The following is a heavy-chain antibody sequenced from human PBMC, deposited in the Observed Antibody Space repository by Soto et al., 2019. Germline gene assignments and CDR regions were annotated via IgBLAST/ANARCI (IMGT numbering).Heavy chain of an antibody. V-gene: IGHV3-30*18. CDR3: AKVLGIVGVSPYFDY. D-gene: IGHD1-26*01. Sequence: SLRLSCAASGFTFSSYGMHWVRQAPGKGLEWVAVISYDGSNKYYADSVKGRFTISRDNSKNTLYLQMNSLSAEDTAVYYCAKVLGIVGVSPYFDYCSQGTRGTV. J-gene: IGHJ4*02. CDR1: GFTFSSYG. CDR2: ISYDGSNK.